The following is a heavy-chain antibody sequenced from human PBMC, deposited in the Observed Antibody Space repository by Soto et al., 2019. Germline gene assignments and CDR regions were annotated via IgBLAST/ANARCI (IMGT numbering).Heavy chain of an antibody. Sequence: PSETLSLTCTVSGGSISSGDYYWSWIRQPPGKGLEWIGYIYYSGSTYYNPSLKSRVTISMDTSKNQFSLNLDSVTAADTAVYFCARDFAYFDSWGQGTLVTVS. V-gene: IGHV4-30-4*02. CDR3: ARDFAYFDS. D-gene: IGHD3-3*01. J-gene: IGHJ4*02. CDR1: GGSISSGDYY. CDR2: IYYSGST.